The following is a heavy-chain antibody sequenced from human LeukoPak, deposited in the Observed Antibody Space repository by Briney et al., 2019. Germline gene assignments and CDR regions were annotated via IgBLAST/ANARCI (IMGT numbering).Heavy chain of an antibody. Sequence: PGGSLRLSCAASGFTLSNYGMHWVRQAPGKGLEWVAMISYDGNSKHYVDFVKGRFTISRDSLENTLYLQMNSLRGEDTALYYCARDFGGNGWYNWFDPWGQRTLVTVSS. D-gene: IGHD4-23*01. CDR2: ISYDGNSK. CDR1: GFTLSNYG. CDR3: ARDFGGNGWYNWFDP. V-gene: IGHV3-30*03. J-gene: IGHJ5*02.